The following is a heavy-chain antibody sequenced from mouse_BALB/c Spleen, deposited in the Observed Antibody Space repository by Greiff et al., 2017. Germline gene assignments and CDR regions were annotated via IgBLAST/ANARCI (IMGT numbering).Heavy chain of an antibody. CDR1: GDSITSGY. V-gene: IGHV3-8*02. CDR2: ISYSGST. J-gene: IGHJ3*01. CDR3: ARGSTMITTGGFAY. Sequence: EVKLMESGPSLVKPSQTLSLTCSVTGDSITSGYWNWIRKFPGNKLEYMGYISYSGSTYYNPFLKSRISITRDTSKNQYYLQLISVTTEDTATYYCARGSTMITTGGFAYWGQGTLVTVSA. D-gene: IGHD2-4*01.